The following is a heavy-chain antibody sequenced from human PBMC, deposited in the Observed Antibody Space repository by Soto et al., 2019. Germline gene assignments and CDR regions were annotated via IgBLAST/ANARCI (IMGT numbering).Heavy chain of an antibody. CDR1: GFTFSSYS. CDR3: ARDLREVVTAIPWGYYYYGMDV. J-gene: IGHJ6*02. D-gene: IGHD2-21*02. V-gene: IGHV3-21*01. Sequence: EVQLVESGGGLVKPGGSLRLSCAASGFTFSSYSMNWVRQAPGKGLEWVSSIRSSSSYIYYADSVKGRFTISRDNAKNSLYLQMNSLRAEDTAVYYCARDLREVVTAIPWGYYYYGMDVWGQGTTVTVSS. CDR2: IRSSSSYI.